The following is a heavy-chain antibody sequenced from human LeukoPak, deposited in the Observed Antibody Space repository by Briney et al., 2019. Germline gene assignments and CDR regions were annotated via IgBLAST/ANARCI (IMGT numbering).Heavy chain of an antibody. CDR2: ISSSSSYI. J-gene: IGHJ4*02. D-gene: IGHD2-2*01. Sequence: PGGSLRLSCAASGFTFSSYSMNWVRQAPGKGLEWVSSISSSSSYIYYADSVKGRFTISRDNSKNTLYLQMNSLRAEDTAVYYCAKEGSTSSRHFDYWGQGTLVTVSS. CDR3: AKEGSTSSRHFDY. V-gene: IGHV3-21*04. CDR1: GFTFSSYS.